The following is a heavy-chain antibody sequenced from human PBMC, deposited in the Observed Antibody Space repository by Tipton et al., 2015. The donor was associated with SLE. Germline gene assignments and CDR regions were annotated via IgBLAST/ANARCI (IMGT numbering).Heavy chain of an antibody. J-gene: IGHJ3*02. Sequence: SLRLSCAASGFTFSSYSMNWVRQAPGKGLEWVSSISSSSSYIYYADSVKGRSTISRDNAKNSLYLQMNSLRAEDTAVYYCATTTGPIEVADELEAFDIWGQGTMVTVSS. CDR1: GFTFSSYS. V-gene: IGHV3-21*01. CDR3: ATTTGPIEVADELEAFDI. D-gene: IGHD6-19*01. CDR2: ISSSSSYI.